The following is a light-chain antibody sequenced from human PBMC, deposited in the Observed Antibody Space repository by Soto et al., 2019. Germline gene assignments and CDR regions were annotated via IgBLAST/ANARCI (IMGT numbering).Light chain of an antibody. Sequence: QSVLTQPASVSGSPGQSITISCTGTSSDVGDYNYVSWYQQHPGKAPKLMIYEVTNRPSGVSSRFSGSKSGNTASLTISGLQAEDEADYYCSSYRATNTYVFGTGTKVTVL. CDR1: SSDVGDYNY. CDR3: SSYRATNTYV. CDR2: EVT. J-gene: IGLJ1*01. V-gene: IGLV2-14*01.